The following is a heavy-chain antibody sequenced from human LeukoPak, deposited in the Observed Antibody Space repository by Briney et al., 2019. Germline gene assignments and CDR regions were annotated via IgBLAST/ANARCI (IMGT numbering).Heavy chain of an antibody. CDR1: GFYFANYA. CDR2: TVGGGSPNT. V-gene: IGHV3-23*01. Sequence: GGSLRLSCAASGFYFANYAMSWVRQAPGKGLEWVSATVGGGSPNTYHADSVKGRFTISRDNSKNTLYLDMNSLRAGDTAVYYCAKYRFAVANYYYYYMDVWGKGTTVTVSS. CDR3: AKYRFAVANYYYYYMDV. J-gene: IGHJ6*03. D-gene: IGHD3-10*01.